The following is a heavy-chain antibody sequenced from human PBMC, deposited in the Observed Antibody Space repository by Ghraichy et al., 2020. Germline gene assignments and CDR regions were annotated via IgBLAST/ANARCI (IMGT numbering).Heavy chain of an antibody. Sequence: GESLNISCAASGFTFTNPWMTWVRQAPGKGLEWVANIKPDGTEGFYVDSVRGRFTISRDNAKNSLFLQMNSLRVEDTAVYYCARDRQTSLWGQGTTVTVS. CDR2: IKPDGTEG. CDR3: ARDRQTSL. CDR1: GFTFTNPW. D-gene: IGHD6-6*01. J-gene: IGHJ6*02. V-gene: IGHV3-7*04.